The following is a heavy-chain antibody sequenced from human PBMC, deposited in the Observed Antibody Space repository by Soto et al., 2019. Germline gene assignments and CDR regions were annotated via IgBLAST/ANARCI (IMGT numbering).Heavy chain of an antibody. CDR3: ARGGALVKYGSGSYLVY. D-gene: IGHD3-10*01. Sequence: QVQLVQSGAEVKKPGASVKVSCKASGYTFTDYDISWVRQAPGQGLEWMGRISAYNGNINYAQKLQGRVTMTTDTPTNTAYMELRSLRSDDTAVYYCARGGALVKYGSGSYLVYWGQGTLVTVSS. CDR2: ISAYNGNI. V-gene: IGHV1-18*01. J-gene: IGHJ4*02. CDR1: GYTFTDYD.